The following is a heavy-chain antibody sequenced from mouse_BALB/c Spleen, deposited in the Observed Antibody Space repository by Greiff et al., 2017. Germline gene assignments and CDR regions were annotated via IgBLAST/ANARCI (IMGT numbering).Heavy chain of an antibody. J-gene: IGHJ3*01. D-gene: IGHD2-1*01. CDR2: INPNNGGT. CDR3: ARDGNYDWFAY. Sequence: VHVKQSGPELVKPGASVKIPCKASGYTFTDYNMDWVKQSHGKSLEWIGDINPNNGGTIYNQKFKGKATLTVDKSSSTAYMELRSLTSEDTAVYYCARDGNYDWFAYWGQGTLVTVSA. V-gene: IGHV1-18*01. CDR1: GYTFTDYN.